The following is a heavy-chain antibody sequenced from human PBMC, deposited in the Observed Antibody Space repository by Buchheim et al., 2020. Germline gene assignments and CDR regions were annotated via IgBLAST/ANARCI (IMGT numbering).Heavy chain of an antibody. CDR1: GFTFSSYS. Sequence: EVQLVESGGGLVKPGGSLRPSCAASGFTFSSYSMNWVRQAPGKGLEWVSSISSSSSYIYYADSVKGRFTISRDNAKNSLYLQMNSLRAEDTAVYYCARDLVAGYYYYGMDVWGQGTT. V-gene: IGHV3-21*01. CDR3: ARDLVAGYYYYGMDV. J-gene: IGHJ6*02. D-gene: IGHD6-19*01. CDR2: ISSSSSYI.